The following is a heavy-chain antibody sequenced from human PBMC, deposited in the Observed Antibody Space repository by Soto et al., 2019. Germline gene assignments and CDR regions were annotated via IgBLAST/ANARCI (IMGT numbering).Heavy chain of an antibody. CDR2: IYYSGST. J-gene: IGHJ4*02. V-gene: IGHV4-31*03. CDR1: GGSISSGGYY. D-gene: IGHD2-15*01. Sequence: SETLSLTCTVSGGSISSGGYYWSWIRQHPGKGLEWIGYIYYSGSTYYNPSLKSRVTISVDTSKNQFSLKLSSVTAADTAVYYCARGAYCSGGSCRPINFDYWGQGTLVTVSS. CDR3: ARGAYCSGGSCRPINFDY.